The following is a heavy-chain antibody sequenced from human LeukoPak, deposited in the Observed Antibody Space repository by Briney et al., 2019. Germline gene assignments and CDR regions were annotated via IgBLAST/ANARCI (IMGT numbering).Heavy chain of an antibody. J-gene: IGHJ6*03. D-gene: IGHD2-2*01. CDR3: ASEVVVPAAPYYYYYYMDV. CDR2: INTDGSST. CDR1: GFTFSSYW. V-gene: IGHV3-74*01. Sequence: GGSLRLSCAASGFTFSSYWMHWVRHAPGKGLVWVSRINTDGSSTSYADSVKGRFTISRDNAKNTLYLQMNSLRAEDTAVYYCASEVVVPAAPYYYYYYMDVWGKGTTVTVSS.